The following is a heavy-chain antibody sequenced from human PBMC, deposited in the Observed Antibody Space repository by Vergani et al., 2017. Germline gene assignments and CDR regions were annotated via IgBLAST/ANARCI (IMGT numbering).Heavy chain of an antibody. CDR3: ARPRSKGPGIAAAGNYDY. D-gene: IGHD6-13*01. CDR2: IIPIFGTA. V-gene: IGHV1-69*01. CDR1: GVTFSSYA. Sequence: QVQLVQSGAEVKKPGSSVKVSCKASGVTFSSYAISWVRQAPGQGLEWMGGIIPIFGTANYAQKFQGRVTITADESTSTAYMELSSLRSEDTAVYYCARPRSKGPGIAAAGNYDYWGQGTLVTVSS. J-gene: IGHJ4*02.